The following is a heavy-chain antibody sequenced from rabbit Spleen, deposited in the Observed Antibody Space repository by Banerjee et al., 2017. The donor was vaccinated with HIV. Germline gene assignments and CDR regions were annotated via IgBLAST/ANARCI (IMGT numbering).Heavy chain of an antibody. CDR3: ARADYTYGVGVYAYVTYFDL. CDR1: GFSFSSGYW. V-gene: IGHV1S45*01. D-gene: IGHD6-1*01. CDR2: IYSGSSGST. J-gene: IGHJ4*01. Sequence: QEQLEESGGGLVKPGTSLTLTCTASGFSFSSGYWICWVRQAPGKGLEWIACIYSGSSGSTYYTSWAKGRFTVPRSTSLNTVTLQMTSLTAADTATYLCARADYTYGVGVYAYVTYFDLWGPGTLVTVS.